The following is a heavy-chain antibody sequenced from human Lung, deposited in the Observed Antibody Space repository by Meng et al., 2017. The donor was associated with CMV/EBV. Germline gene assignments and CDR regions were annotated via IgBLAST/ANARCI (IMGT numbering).Heavy chain of an antibody. CDR3: ARSLAGYSSSWYRY. Sequence: SLKISXAASGFTFSSYAMHWVRQAPGKGLEWVAVISYDGSNKYYADSVKGRFTISRDNSKNTLYLQMNSLRAEDTAVYYCARSLAGYSSSWYRYWGQGTLVTVSS. J-gene: IGHJ4*02. CDR2: ISYDGSNK. D-gene: IGHD6-13*01. V-gene: IGHV3-30-3*01. CDR1: GFTFSSYA.